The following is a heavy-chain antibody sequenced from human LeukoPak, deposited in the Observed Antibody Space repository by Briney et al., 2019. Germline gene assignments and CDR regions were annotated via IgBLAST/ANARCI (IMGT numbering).Heavy chain of an antibody. CDR3: ARDSRALRFLEWSPPDY. J-gene: IGHJ4*02. V-gene: IGHV3-21*01. CDR2: ISSSSSYI. CDR1: GFTFSSYS. Sequence: GGSLRLSCAASGFTFSSYSMNWIRQAPGKGLEWVSSISSSSSYIYYADSVKGRFTISRDNAKNSLYLQMNSLRAEDTAVYYCARDSRALRFLEWSPPDYWGQGTLVTVSS. D-gene: IGHD3-3*01.